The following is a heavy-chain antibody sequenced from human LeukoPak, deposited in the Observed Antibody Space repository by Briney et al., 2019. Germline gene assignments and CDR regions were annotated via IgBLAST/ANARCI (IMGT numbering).Heavy chain of an antibody. J-gene: IGHJ4*02. V-gene: IGHV1-69*01. D-gene: IGHD3-10*01. CDR2: IIPIFGTA. Sequence: ASVKVSCKASGGTFSSYAISWVRQAPGQGLEWMGGIIPIFGTANYAQKFQGRVTITADESTSTAYMELSRLRSEDTAVYYCARDDPFYGSGVIDYWGQGTLVTVSS. CDR3: ARDDPFYGSGVIDY. CDR1: GGTFSSYA.